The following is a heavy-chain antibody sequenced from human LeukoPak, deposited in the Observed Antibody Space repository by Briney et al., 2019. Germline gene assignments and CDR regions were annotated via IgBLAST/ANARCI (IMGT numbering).Heavy chain of an antibody. D-gene: IGHD1-7*01. CDR3: ARKAQYNGHYPLDY. CDR2: ITNDGSST. V-gene: IGHV3-74*01. Sequence: GGSLRLSCAASGLTFSSHWMHWVRQAPGKGLVWVSRITNDGSSTTYADSVKGRFTISRDSSKNTLLLQMNSLRAEDTALYFCARKAQYNGHYPLDYWGQGTLVTVSS. J-gene: IGHJ4*02. CDR1: GLTFSSHW.